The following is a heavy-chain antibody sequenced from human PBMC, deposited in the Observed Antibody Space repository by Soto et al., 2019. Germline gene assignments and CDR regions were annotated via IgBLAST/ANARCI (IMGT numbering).Heavy chain of an antibody. V-gene: IGHV3-48*01. Sequence: EVQLVESGGGLVQPGGSLRLSCAASGFTFSSYSMNWVRQAPGKGLEWVSYISSSSSTIYYADSVKGRFTISRDNAKNSLDLHMNSLRAEDTAVYYCARDLLPAGDILVVVAATPDYWGQGTLVTVSS. D-gene: IGHD2-15*01. CDR3: ARDLLPAGDILVVVAATPDY. J-gene: IGHJ4*02. CDR2: ISSSSSTI. CDR1: GFTFSSYS.